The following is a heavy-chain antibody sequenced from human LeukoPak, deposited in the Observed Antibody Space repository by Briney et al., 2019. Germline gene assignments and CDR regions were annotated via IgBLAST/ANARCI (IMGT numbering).Heavy chain of an antibody. Sequence: GGSLRLSCAASGFTFSTYNMNWVRQAPGKGLEWVSYISSSSSTIYYADSVKGRFTISRDNAKNSLYLQMNSLRAEDTAVYYCASAKPLGPVDYWGQGTLVTVPS. CDR3: ASAKPLGPVDY. CDR2: ISSSSSTI. CDR1: GFTFSTYN. J-gene: IGHJ4*02. D-gene: IGHD1-14*01. V-gene: IGHV3-48*04.